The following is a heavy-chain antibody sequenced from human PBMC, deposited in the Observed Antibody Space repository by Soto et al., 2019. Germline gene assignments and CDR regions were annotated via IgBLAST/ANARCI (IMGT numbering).Heavy chain of an antibody. D-gene: IGHD6-19*01. V-gene: IGHV4-59*01. J-gene: IGHJ4*02. CDR2: VYYTAST. CDR1: GGSISGSY. CDR3: ARSVAVPGAHSDY. Sequence: SETLSLTCSVSGGSISGSYWSWIRQYPGKGLEWLGYVYYTASTNYSPCLRSRVSISVDTSKNEFSLRLSSVTAADTAVYFCARSVAVPGAHSDYWGQGTQVNVSS.